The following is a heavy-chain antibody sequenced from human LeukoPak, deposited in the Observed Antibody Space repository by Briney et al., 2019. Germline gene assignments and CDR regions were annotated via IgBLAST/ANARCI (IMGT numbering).Heavy chain of an antibody. Sequence: GGSLRLSCAASGFTFGSYEMNWVRQSPGKGLEWLSYISTSGSTIMYAGSVKGRLTISRDNGNNSLYLHLHSLRAEDTAVYYCARALSGSHHRYFDHWGQGTVVTVSS. V-gene: IGHV3-48*03. CDR1: GFTFGSYE. D-gene: IGHD1-26*01. CDR2: ISTSGSTI. CDR3: ARALSGSHHRYFDH. J-gene: IGHJ4*02.